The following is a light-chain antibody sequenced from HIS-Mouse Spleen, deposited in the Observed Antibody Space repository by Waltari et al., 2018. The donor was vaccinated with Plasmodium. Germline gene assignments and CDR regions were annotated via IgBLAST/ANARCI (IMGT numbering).Light chain of an antibody. V-gene: IGLV3-1*01. CDR1: KLGAKY. CDR3: QAWDSSTVV. J-gene: IGLJ2*01. Sequence: SYELTQPPSVSVSPGQTPSITCSGAKLGAKYACWYQQKPGQSPVLVIYKDSKRPSGIPERFSGSNSGNTATLTISGTQAMDEADYYCQAWDSSTVVFGGGTKLTVL. CDR2: KDS.